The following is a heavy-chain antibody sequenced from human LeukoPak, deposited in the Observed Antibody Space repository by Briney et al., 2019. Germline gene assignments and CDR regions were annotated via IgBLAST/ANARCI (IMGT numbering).Heavy chain of an antibody. J-gene: IGHJ4*02. D-gene: IGHD2-15*01. CDR3: ARGPPGCSGGSCYPGAYFDY. CDR2: INHSGST. CDR1: GYSISSGYY. V-gene: IGHV4-34*01. Sequence: SETLSLTCAVSGYSISSGYYWSWIRQPPGKGLGWIGEINHSGSTNYNPSLKSRVTISVDTSKNQFSLKLSSVTAADTAVYYCARGPPGCSGGSCYPGAYFDYWGQGTLVTVSS.